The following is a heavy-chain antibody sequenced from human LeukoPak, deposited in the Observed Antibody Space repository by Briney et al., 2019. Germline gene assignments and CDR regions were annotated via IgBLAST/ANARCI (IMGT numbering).Heavy chain of an antibody. Sequence: GSLRLSSAALVFTSKEVVVHWARQAPGQGLEWVALIWYDGSNKYYADSVKGRFTISRDNSKNTVYLQMNSLRVEDTAIYYCARDRPTGCYYIIDFWGQGTLATVSS. CDR2: IWYDGSNK. J-gene: IGHJ4*02. CDR3: ARDRPTGCYYIIDF. V-gene: IGHV3-33*01. CDR1: VFTSKEVV. D-gene: IGHD2-15*01.